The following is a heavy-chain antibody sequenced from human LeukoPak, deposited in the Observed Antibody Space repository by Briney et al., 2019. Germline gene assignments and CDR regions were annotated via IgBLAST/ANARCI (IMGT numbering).Heavy chain of an antibody. D-gene: IGHD3-22*01. V-gene: IGHV3-53*01. CDR2: IYSGGST. Sequence: GGSLRLSCAASGFTVSSNYMSWVRQAPGKGLEWVSVIYSGGSTYYADSVKGRFTISRDNSRNTLYLQMNSLRAEDTAVYYCARDGFSSGYPYDAFDIWGQGTMVTVSS. CDR1: GFTVSSNY. J-gene: IGHJ3*02. CDR3: ARDGFSSGYPYDAFDI.